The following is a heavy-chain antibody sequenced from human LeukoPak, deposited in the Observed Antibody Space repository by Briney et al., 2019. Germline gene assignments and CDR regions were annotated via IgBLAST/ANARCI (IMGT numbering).Heavy chain of an antibody. J-gene: IGHJ4*02. Sequence: SGPTLVKPTETLTLTCTFSGFSLTSRPVGVGWLRQPPGGAPEWLALIYWDDDKRYSPSPRNRLTVTKYTSGNQVVLTMTNMDPVDTGTYYCAHRQLYNGNRNEGFFDYWGQGTLVTVSS. CDR2: IYWDDDK. D-gene: IGHD1-1*01. CDR1: GFSLTSRPVG. CDR3: AHRQLYNGNRNEGFFDY. V-gene: IGHV2-5*02.